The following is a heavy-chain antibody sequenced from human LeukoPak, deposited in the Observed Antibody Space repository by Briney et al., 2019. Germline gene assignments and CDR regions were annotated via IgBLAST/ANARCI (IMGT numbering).Heavy chain of an antibody. D-gene: IGHD4-17*01. CDR2: IIPIFGTA. V-gene: IGHV1-69*05. J-gene: IGHJ4*02. Sequence: SVKVSCKASGGTSSNYGISWVRQAPGQGLEWMGGIIPIFGTANYAQKFQGRVIMTRDMSTSTVYMELSSLRSEDTAVYFCARYGHSPFFDYWGQGTLVIVSS. CDR1: GGTSSNYG. CDR3: ARYGHSPFFDY.